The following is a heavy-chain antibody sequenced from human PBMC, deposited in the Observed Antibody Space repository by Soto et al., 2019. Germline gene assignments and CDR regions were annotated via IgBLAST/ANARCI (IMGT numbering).Heavy chain of an antibody. V-gene: IGHV1-8*01. CDR2: MNPNSGNT. CDR1: GYTFTSYD. J-gene: IGHJ4*02. CDR3: AGGNFRY. Sequence: ASVKVSCKASGYTFTSYDINWVRQATGQGLEWMGWMNPNSGNTGYAQELRGRVTMTRNTSNTTAYMELTSLTSDDTGVYYCAGGNFRYWGQGNLVTVSS.